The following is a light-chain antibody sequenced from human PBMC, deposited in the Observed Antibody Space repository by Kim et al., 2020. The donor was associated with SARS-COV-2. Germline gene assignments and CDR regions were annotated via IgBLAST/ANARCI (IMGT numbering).Light chain of an antibody. V-gene: IGKV3-11*01. Sequence: SPGERDTLSCRASQSISIYLAGYQQKAGKAPRLLIYDVSNRAPGIPARFSGSGSGTDFTLTISSLEPDDFAVYFCHQRAHWPIFTFGPGTKVDIK. J-gene: IGKJ3*01. CDR2: DVS. CDR3: HQRAHWPIFT. CDR1: QSISIY.